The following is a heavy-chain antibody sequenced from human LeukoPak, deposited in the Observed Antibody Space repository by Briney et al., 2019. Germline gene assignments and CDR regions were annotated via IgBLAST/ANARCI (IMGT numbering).Heavy chain of an antibody. V-gene: IGHV4-31*03. CDR1: GPSITSGGYY. Sequence: SETLSLTCTVSGPSITSGGYYWSWIRQKPGKGLQWIGYIYYSGSTYYNPSLKSRVTISVDTSKNQFSLKLSSVTAADTAVYYCASSDGYNLRDAFDIWGQGTMVTVSS. D-gene: IGHD5-24*01. J-gene: IGHJ3*02. CDR3: ASSDGYNLRDAFDI. CDR2: IYYSGST.